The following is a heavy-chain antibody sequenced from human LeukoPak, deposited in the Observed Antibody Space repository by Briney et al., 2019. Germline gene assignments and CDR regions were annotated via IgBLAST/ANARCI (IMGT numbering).Heavy chain of an antibody. V-gene: IGHV3-23*01. CDR2: ISGSGSTT. Sequence: GGSLRLSCAASGFTFSSYAMNWVRQAPGEGLEWVSVISGSGSTTYYADSVKGRFTISRDNSKNTLSLQMNSLRAEDTAVYYCATSFGPVIAAAGTGADWGQGTLVTVSS. CDR3: ATSFGPVIAAAGTGAD. CDR1: GFTFSSYA. D-gene: IGHD6-13*01. J-gene: IGHJ4*02.